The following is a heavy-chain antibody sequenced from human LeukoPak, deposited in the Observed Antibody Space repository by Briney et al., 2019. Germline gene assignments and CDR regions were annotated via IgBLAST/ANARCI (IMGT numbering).Heavy chain of an antibody. CDR1: GYTFTGYY. J-gene: IGHJ4*02. CDR3: AREGWDQRDTAAFDH. Sequence: ASVKVSCKASGYTFTGYYMHWVRQAPGQGFEWMGWINPNSGGTNYAQKFQGRVTMTRDTSISTAYMELSRLRSDDTAVYYCAREGWDQRDTAAFDHWGQGTLVTVSS. CDR2: INPNSGGT. V-gene: IGHV1-2*02. D-gene: IGHD6-19*01.